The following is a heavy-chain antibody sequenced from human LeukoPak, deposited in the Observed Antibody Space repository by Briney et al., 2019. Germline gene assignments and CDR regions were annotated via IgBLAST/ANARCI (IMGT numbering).Heavy chain of an antibody. V-gene: IGHV1-2*02. J-gene: IGHJ4*02. Sequence: GASVKLSCKASGSTFTHYFIHWLRQAPGQGLGWMGWINNNSGGTNYAQRFQDRVTMTRDTSISTASMDLSRLRSDDTALYYCARGYSGYDYVDYWGEGTLVTVSS. CDR2: INNNSGGT. CDR1: GSTFTHYF. CDR3: ARGYSGYDYVDY. D-gene: IGHD5-12*01.